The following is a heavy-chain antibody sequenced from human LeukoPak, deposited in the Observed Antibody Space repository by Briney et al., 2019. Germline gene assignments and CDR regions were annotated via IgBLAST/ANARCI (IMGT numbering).Heavy chain of an antibody. CDR1: GFTFSSYS. Sequence: GGSLRLSCAASGFTFSSYSMNWVRQAPGKGLEWVSSISSSSSYIYYADSVKGRFTISRDNAKNSLYLQMNSLRAEDTAVYYCARVEADGDYAGLDYWGQGTLITVSS. CDR2: ISSSSSYI. CDR3: ARVEADGDYAGLDY. J-gene: IGHJ4*02. V-gene: IGHV3-21*01. D-gene: IGHD4-17*01.